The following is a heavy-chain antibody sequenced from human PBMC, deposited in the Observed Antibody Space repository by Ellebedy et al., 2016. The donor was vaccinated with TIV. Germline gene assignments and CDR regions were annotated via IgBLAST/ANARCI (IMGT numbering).Heavy chain of an antibody. CDR2: MWYDGINK. CDR1: GFTFSSHG. D-gene: IGHD3-9*01. CDR3: SRDQSTGYNANDAFDI. J-gene: IGHJ3*02. V-gene: IGHV3-33*01. Sequence: PGGSLRLSCAASGFTFSSHGMHWVRQAPGKGLEWVAVMWYDGINKYYADSVKGRFTISRDNSKNTLYLQMNSLRAEDTAAYYCSRDQSTGYNANDAFDIWGQGTKVTVS.